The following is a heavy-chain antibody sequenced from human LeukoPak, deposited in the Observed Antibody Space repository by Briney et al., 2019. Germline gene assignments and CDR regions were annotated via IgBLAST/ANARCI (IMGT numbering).Heavy chain of an antibody. CDR1: GFTFSSYS. CDR2: ISSSSSYI. J-gene: IGHJ4*02. CDR3: ARSIAVAGTLTGGY. D-gene: IGHD6-19*01. Sequence: GGSLRLSCAASGFTFSSYSMNWVRQAPGKGLEWVSSISSSSSYIYYADSVKGRFTISRDNAKNSLYLQMNSLRAEDTAVYYCARSIAVAGTLTGGYWGRGTLVTVSS. V-gene: IGHV3-21*01.